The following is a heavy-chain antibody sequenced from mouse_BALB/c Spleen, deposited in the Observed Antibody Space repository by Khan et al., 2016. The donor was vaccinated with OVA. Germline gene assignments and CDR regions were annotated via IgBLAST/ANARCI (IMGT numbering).Heavy chain of an antibody. Sequence: QVQLQQSGAELARPGASVRMSCKASGYTFTSNTMHWVKKRPGQGLEWIGYINPRSGYTNFTQNFKDKATLTADKSSSTAYMQLSSLTSEDSAVYDCARRTTGYTMDYWGQGTSVTVSS. J-gene: IGHJ4*01. V-gene: IGHV1-4*01. D-gene: IGHD2-14*01. CDR1: GYTFTSNT. CDR3: ARRTTGYTMDY. CDR2: INPRSGYT.